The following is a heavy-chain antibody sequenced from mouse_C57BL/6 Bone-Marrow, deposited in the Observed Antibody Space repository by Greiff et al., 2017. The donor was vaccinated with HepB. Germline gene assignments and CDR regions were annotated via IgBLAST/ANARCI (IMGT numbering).Heavy chain of an antibody. CDR3: AINYRFAY. V-gene: IGHV1-74*01. CDR1: FSPFTIYF. Sequence: SFSPFTIYFIHFFNHIPFQFLYFILRIHPSDSDTNYNQKFKGKATLTVDKSSSTAYMQLSSLTSEDSAVYYCAINYRFAYWGQGTLVTVSA. D-gene: IGHD2-1*01. CDR2: IHPSDSDT. J-gene: IGHJ3*01.